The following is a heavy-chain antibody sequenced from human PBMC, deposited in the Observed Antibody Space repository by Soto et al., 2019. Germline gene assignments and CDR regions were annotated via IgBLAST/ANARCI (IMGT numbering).Heavy chain of an antibody. D-gene: IGHD2-2*03. CDR3: AREVDVVVEVPGREAFDV. Sequence: PGGSLRLSCAASGFSLRTYTMNWVRQAPGEGLEWVSSISSSSSYIFYADSVKGRFSISRDNAKNSLFLQMNSLKAEDTAVYYCAREVDVVVEVPGREAFDVWGLGTMVTVSS. CDR1: GFSLRTYT. V-gene: IGHV3-21*01. CDR2: ISSSSSYI. J-gene: IGHJ3*01.